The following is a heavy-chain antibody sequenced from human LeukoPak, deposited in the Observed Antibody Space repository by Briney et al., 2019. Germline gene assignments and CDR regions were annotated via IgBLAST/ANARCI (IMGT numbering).Heavy chain of an antibody. V-gene: IGHV4-31*03. CDR1: GGSISSGGYY. CDR3: ARLRRYSSRCFDY. J-gene: IGHJ4*02. CDR2: IYYSGST. D-gene: IGHD6-13*01. Sequence: SETLSLTCTVSGGSISSGGYYWSWIRQHPGKGLEWIGYIYYSGSTYYNPSLKSRVTISVDTSKNQFPLKLSSVTAADTAVYYCARLRRYSSRCFDYWGQGTLVTVSS.